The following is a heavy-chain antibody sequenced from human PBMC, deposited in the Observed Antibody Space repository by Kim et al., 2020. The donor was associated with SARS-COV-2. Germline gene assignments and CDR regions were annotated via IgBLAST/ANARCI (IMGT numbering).Heavy chain of an antibody. CDR2: IKEDGSEK. CDR3: ARGPRYCGGDCYLYFDY. D-gene: IGHD2-21*02. Sequence: GGSLRLSCAASGFTFSAKWMSWVSQAPGKGPEWVANIKEDGSEKSYVDSVKGRFTISRDNAKNSLYLQMNSLRAEDTAVYYCARGPRYCGGDCYLYFDYWSPGTLVPVSS. CDR1: GFTFSAKW. J-gene: IGHJ4*02. V-gene: IGHV3-7*01.